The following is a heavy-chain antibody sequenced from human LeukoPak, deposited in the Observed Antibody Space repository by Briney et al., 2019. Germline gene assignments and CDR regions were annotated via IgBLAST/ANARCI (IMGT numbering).Heavy chain of an antibody. D-gene: IGHD4-17*01. V-gene: IGHV1-2*02. Sequence: SVTVSCKASGYTFTGYYRHWVRQAPGQGLEGMGWINPNSGGTNYAQKFQGRVTMTRDTSISTAYMELSRLRSDDTAVYYCAGDGDYVDYGMDVWGQGTTVTVSS. J-gene: IGHJ6*02. CDR3: AGDGDYVDYGMDV. CDR2: INPNSGGT. CDR1: GYTFTGYY.